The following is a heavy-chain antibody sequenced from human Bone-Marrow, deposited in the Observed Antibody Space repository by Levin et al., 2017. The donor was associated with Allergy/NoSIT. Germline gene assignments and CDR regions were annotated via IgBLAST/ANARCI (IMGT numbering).Heavy chain of an antibody. CDR3: ARMVRGVIEGFSFDY. D-gene: IGHD3-10*01. CDR1: GFTFSSYS. CDR2: ISSSSSYI. V-gene: IGHV3-21*01. Sequence: PGGSLRLSCAASGFTFSSYSMNWVRQAPGKGLEWVSSISSSSSYIYYADSVKGRFTISRDNAKNSLYLQMNSLRAEDTAVYYCARMVRGVIEGFSFDYWGQGTLVTVSS. J-gene: IGHJ4*02.